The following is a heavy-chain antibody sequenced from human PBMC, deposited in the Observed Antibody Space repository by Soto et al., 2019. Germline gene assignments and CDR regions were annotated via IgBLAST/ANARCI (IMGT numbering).Heavy chain of an antibody. D-gene: IGHD4-17*01. Sequence: PSETLSLTCSVSGASIRDGDYYWSWLRQPPGKGPEWIGIIDYTGGTHYNPTLTGPVSMSVATSANQFSLKVNYVTAADSAVYYCARVGYGDYGIGYCFDFRGPGNLFT. CDR2: IDYTGGT. J-gene: IGHJ4*02. V-gene: IGHV4-30-4*01. CDR3: ARVGYGDYGIGYCFDF. CDR1: GASIRDGDYY.